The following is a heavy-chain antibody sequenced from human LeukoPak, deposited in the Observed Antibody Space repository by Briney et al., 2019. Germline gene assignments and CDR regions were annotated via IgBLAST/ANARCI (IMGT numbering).Heavy chain of an antibody. J-gene: IGHJ2*01. Sequence: GGSLRLSCAASGFTFSRYAMNWVRQAPGKGLEWVSYISSSGSTIYYADSVKGRFTISRDNAKNSLYLQMNSLRAEDTAVYYCAATYYDDSSGYSYWYFDLWGRGTLVTVSS. CDR3: AATYYDDSSGYSYWYFDL. V-gene: IGHV3-48*03. CDR1: GFTFSRYA. CDR2: ISSSGSTI. D-gene: IGHD3-22*01.